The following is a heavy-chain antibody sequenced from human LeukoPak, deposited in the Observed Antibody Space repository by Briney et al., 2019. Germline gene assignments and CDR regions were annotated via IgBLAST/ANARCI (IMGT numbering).Heavy chain of an antibody. D-gene: IGHD3-3*01. Sequence: GGSLRLSCAASGFTFSSYSMNWVRQAPGKGLEWVSSISSSSSYIYYADSVKGRFTISRDNAKNSLYLQMNSLRAEDTAVYYCAKSVLRFLEWLKPDAFDIWGQGTMVTVSS. CDR2: ISSSSSYI. CDR1: GFTFSSYS. J-gene: IGHJ3*02. V-gene: IGHV3-21*01. CDR3: AKSVLRFLEWLKPDAFDI.